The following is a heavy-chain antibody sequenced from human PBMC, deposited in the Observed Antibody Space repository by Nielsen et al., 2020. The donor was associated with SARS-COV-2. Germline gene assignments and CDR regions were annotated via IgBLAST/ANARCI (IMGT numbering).Heavy chain of an antibody. Sequence: GGSLRLSCSISGGSMNFFYWSWIRQAPGKGLEWVGRIKSKVDGGTTDYAGPVKGRFTISRDDSKNTLYLQMNSLKTEDTAVYYCTTGGITMVRGVMQYWGQGTLVTVSP. V-gene: IGHV3-15*01. D-gene: IGHD3-10*01. CDR2: IKSKVDGGTT. J-gene: IGHJ1*01. CDR3: TTGGITMVRGVMQY. CDR1: GGSMNFFY.